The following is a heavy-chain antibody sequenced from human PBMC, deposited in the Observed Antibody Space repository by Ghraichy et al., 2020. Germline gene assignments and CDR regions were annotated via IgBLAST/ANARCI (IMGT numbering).Heavy chain of an antibody. V-gene: IGHV3-7*01. CDR2: IKQDGSEK. J-gene: IGHJ4*02. D-gene: IGHD1-26*01. CDR1: GFSLSNYW. Sequence: GGSLRLSCAASGFSLSNYWMSWVRQAPEKGPEWLANIKQDGSEKYYVDSVKGRFIISRDNSKNTLFLEMTNVRPEDTGVYFCARDLGGSYSRGDFDYWGQGTRVTVSS. CDR3: ARDLGGSYSRGDFDY.